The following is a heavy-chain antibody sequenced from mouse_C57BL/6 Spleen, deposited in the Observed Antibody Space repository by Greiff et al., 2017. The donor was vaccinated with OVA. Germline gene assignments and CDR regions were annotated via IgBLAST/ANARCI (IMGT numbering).Heavy chain of an antibody. CDR2: INYDGSST. CDR3: ARRYSNYGWYFDV. CDR1: GFTFSDYY. J-gene: IGHJ1*03. V-gene: IGHV5-16*02. Sequence: EVQRVESEGGLVQPGSSMKLSCTASGFTFSDYYMAWVRQVPEKGLEWVANINYDGSSTYYLDSLKSRFIISRDNAKNILYLQMSSLKSEDTATYYCARRYSNYGWYFDVWGTGTTVTVSS. D-gene: IGHD2-5*01.